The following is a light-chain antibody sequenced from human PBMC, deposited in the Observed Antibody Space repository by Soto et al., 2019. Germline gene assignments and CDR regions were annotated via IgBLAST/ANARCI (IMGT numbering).Light chain of an antibody. CDR2: DAS. V-gene: IGKV3-11*01. Sequence: VMTQAPATLSVSPGERATLSCRASQSVSSYLAWYQQKPGQAPRLLIYDASNRATGIPARFSGSGSGPDFTLTISSLEPEDFAVYYCQQRSNWPLTFGPGTKVDIK. CDR3: QQRSNWPLT. CDR1: QSVSSY. J-gene: IGKJ3*01.